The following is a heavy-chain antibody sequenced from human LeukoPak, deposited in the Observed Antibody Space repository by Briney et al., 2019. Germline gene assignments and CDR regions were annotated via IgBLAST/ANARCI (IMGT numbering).Heavy chain of an antibody. CDR1: GFTFSSYS. CDR3: ARDREQWLAHFDY. CDR2: ISSSSSYI. J-gene: IGHJ4*02. V-gene: IGHV3-21*01. Sequence: GGSLRLSCAASGFTFSSYSMNWVRQAPGKGLEWVSSISSSSSYIYYADSVKGRLTISRDNAKNSLYLQMNSLRAEDTAVYYCARDREQWLAHFDYWGQGTLVTVSS. D-gene: IGHD6-19*01.